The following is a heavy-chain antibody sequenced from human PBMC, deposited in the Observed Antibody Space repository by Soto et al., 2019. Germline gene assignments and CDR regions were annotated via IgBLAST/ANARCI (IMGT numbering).Heavy chain of an antibody. V-gene: IGHV1-18*01. Sequence: GASVKVSCKASGYTFTSYGISWVRQAPGQGLEWMGWISAYNGNTNYAQKLQGRVTMTTDTSTSTAYMELRSLRSDDTAVYYCARRQGYDSSGYYWYYFDYWGQGTLVTVSS. D-gene: IGHD3-22*01. CDR2: ISAYNGNT. J-gene: IGHJ4*02. CDR3: ARRQGYDSSGYYWYYFDY. CDR1: GYTFTSYG.